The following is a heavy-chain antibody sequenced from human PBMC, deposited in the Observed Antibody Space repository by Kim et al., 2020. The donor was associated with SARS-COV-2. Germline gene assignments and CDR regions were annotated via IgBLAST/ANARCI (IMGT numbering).Heavy chain of an antibody. CDR3: AIHVIAEHFDY. V-gene: IGHV4-39*01. D-gene: IGHD6-13*01. Sequence: SETLSLTCTVSGGSISGSTSYWGWIRQPPGKGLEWIGSIFYSGSTYYNPSLRSRVTISVHTSTTQFSLKLNSVTAADTAVYYCAIHVIAEHFDYWGHGTL. CDR2: IFYSGST. CDR1: GGSISGSTSY. J-gene: IGHJ4*01.